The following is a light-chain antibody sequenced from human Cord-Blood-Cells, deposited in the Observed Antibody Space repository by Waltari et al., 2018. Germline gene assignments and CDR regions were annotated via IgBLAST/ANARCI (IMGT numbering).Light chain of an antibody. J-gene: IGKJ1*01. V-gene: IGKV1-39*01. Sequence: DIQMTQSPSSLSASVGDRVTITCRASQSISSYLNWYKQKPGKAPKLLIYAASSLQCGVPSRFSGSGSGTDFTLTISSLQPEDFATYYCQQSYSTRWTFGQGTKVEIK. CDR3: QQSYSTRWT. CDR2: AAS. CDR1: QSISSY.